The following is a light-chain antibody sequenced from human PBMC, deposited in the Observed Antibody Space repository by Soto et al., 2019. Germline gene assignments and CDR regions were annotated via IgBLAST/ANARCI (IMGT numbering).Light chain of an antibody. CDR2: EVS. V-gene: IGKV2-30*01. Sequence: DVVMTQSPLSLPVTLGQPASISCRSSQSLVYSDGNTYLNWFQQRPGQSPRRLIYEVSNRDSGVPDRFSGSGSGADFALKISRVEAEDVRVYYCIQRPHWPPSTFGQGTKVEIK. CDR1: QSLVYSDGNTY. J-gene: IGKJ1*01. CDR3: IQRPHWPPST.